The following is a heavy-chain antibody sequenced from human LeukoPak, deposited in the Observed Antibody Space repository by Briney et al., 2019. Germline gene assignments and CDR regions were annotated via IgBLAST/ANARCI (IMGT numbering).Heavy chain of an antibody. J-gene: IGHJ4*02. Sequence: PGGSLRLSCAASGFTFSSYSMNWVRQAPGKGLEWVSYISSSSSTIYYADSVKGRFTISRDDSKKTLYLQMNSLRAEDTAVYYCAKSGLNRFDYWGQGILVTVSS. V-gene: IGHV3-48*01. CDR1: GFTFSSYS. D-gene: IGHD2-15*01. CDR3: AKSGLNRFDY. CDR2: ISSSSSTI.